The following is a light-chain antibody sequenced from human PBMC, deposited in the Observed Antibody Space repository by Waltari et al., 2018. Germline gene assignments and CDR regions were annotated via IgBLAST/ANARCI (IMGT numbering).Light chain of an antibody. CDR1: NLGSKN. J-gene: IGLJ3*02. Sequence: SYDLTQPLSVSVALGQTARLTCGGNNLGSKNVHWYQQKPGQAPLLVIYRDTNRPSGIPERFSGSNLGNTATLTISRVQDGDEGDYYCQVWDSGTGVFGGGTKLTVL. CDR3: QVWDSGTGV. V-gene: IGLV3-9*01. CDR2: RDT.